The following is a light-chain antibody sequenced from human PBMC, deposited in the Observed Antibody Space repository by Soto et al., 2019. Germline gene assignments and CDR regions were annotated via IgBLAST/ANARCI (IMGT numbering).Light chain of an antibody. J-gene: IGKJ4*01. V-gene: IGKV3-20*01. CDR1: PTARSY. CDR2: GAS. CDR3: QQYGNSPPLT. Sequence: IVLTQSPATLSLSPVERATLSCRASPTARSYLAWYQQKPGQAPRLLIYGASSRATGIPDRFSGSGSGTDFTLTISRLEPEDFALYYCQQYGNSPPLTFGGGTKVDIK.